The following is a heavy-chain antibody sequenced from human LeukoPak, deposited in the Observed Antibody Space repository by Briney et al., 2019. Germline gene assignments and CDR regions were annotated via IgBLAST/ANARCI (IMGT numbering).Heavy chain of an antibody. V-gene: IGHV3-21*03. CDR3: ITDIPEWNPYGFDH. CDR2: ISSSSSYI. CDR1: GFTFSSYS. J-gene: IGHJ4*02. D-gene: IGHD1-1*01. Sequence: GGSLRLSCAASGFTFSSYSMNWVRQAPGKGLEWVSSISSSSSYIYYADSVKGRFTISRDNAKNSLYLQMNSLRAEDTAVYYCITDIPEWNPYGFDHWGQGTLVTVSS.